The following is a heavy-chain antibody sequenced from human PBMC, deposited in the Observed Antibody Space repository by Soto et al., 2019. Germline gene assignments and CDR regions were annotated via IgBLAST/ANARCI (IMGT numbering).Heavy chain of an antibody. V-gene: IGHV1-2*04. J-gene: IGHJ6*02. CDR1: GYTFTGYY. D-gene: IGHD3-3*01. Sequence: ASVKVSCKASGYTFTGYYMHWVRQAPGQGLEWMGWINPNSGGINYAQKFQGWVTMTRDTSISTAYMELSRLRSDDTAVYYCARTLRDFYYYGMDVSGQGTTVTVSS. CDR3: ARTLRDFYYYGMDV. CDR2: INPNSGGI.